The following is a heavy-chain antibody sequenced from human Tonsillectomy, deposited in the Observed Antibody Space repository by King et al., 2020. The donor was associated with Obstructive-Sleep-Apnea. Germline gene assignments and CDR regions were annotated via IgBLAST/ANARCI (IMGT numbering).Heavy chain of an antibody. CDR1: GYTFTSYD. Sequence: VQLVESGAEVKKPGASVKVSCKASGYTFTSYDINWVRQATGQGIEWMGWMNPNSGNTGYAQKFQDRVSMTRNTSISTAYMELSSLRSEDTAVYYCARAQTGGYEGDYWGQGTLVTVSS. J-gene: IGHJ4*02. V-gene: IGHV1-8*01. CDR2: MNPNSGNT. D-gene: IGHD5-12*01. CDR3: ARAQTGGYEGDY.